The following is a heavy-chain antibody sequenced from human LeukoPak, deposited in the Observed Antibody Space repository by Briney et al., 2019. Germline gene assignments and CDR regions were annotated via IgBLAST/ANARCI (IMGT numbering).Heavy chain of an antibody. CDR3: VRDVRQRGFDY. J-gene: IGHJ4*02. Sequence: GGSLRLSCAASGFTFSSYSMNWVRQAPGKGLEWVSSISSSSSYIYYADSVKGRFTISRDNAKNSLYLQMNSLRAEDTAVYYCVRDVRQRGFDYWGQGTLVTVSS. V-gene: IGHV3-21*01. CDR1: GFTFSSYS. D-gene: IGHD6-25*01. CDR2: ISSSSSYI.